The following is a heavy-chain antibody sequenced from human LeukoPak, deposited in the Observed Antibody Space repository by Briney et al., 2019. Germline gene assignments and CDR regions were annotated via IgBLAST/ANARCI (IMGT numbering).Heavy chain of an antibody. Sequence: ASVKVSCKASGYTFTGYYMHWVRQAPGQGLEWMGWINPNSGGTNYAQKFQGRVTMTRDTSINTAYMELSRLRSDDTAVYYCARVRDSSGYYEVPWDYWGQGTLVTVSS. CDR3: ARVRDSSGYYEVPWDY. J-gene: IGHJ4*02. CDR2: INPNSGGT. D-gene: IGHD3-22*01. V-gene: IGHV1-2*02. CDR1: GYTFTGYY.